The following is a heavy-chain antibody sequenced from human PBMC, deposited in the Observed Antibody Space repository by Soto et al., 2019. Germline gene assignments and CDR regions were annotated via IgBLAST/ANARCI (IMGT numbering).Heavy chain of an antibody. V-gene: IGHV4-39*01. J-gene: IGHJ4*02. CDR3: ARHRRGYDFWSGYSTDFDY. CDR1: GGSISSSSYC. Sequence: QLQLQESGPGLVKPSETLSLTCTVSGGSISSSSYCWGWIRQPPGKGLEWIGSIYYSGSTYYNPSLKSRVTIAVDTSKNQFSLKLSSVTAADTAVYYCARHRRGYDFWSGYSTDFDYWGQGTLVTVSS. D-gene: IGHD3-3*01. CDR2: IYYSGST.